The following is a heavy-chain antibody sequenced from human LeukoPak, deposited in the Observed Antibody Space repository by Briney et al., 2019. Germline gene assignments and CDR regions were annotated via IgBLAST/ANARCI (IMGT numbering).Heavy chain of an antibody. CDR3: ARDAGYSSGWYEDYYYYYYMDV. D-gene: IGHD6-19*01. Sequence: ASVKVSCKASGYTFTGYYMHWVRQAPGQGPEWMGWINPNSGGTNYAQKFQGRVIMTRDTSISTAYMELGSLRSDDTAVYYCARDAGYSSGWYEDYYYYYYMDVWGKGTTVTISS. V-gene: IGHV1-2*02. CDR2: INPNSGGT. J-gene: IGHJ6*03. CDR1: GYTFTGYY.